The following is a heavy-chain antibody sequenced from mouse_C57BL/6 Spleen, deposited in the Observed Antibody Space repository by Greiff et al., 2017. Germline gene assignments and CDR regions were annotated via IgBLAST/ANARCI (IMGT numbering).Heavy chain of an antibody. V-gene: IGHV5-4*01. CDR1: GFTFSSYA. J-gene: IGHJ4*01. Sequence: EVQVVESGGGLVKPGGSLKLSCAASGFTFSSYAMSWVRQTPEKRLEWVATISDGGSYTSSTDNVKGRFTISRDNAKNNLYLQISHLKSEDTAMYDCARGVDGNYDYAMDDWGQGTTVTVSS. D-gene: IGHD2-1*01. CDR3: ARGVDGNYDYAMDD. CDR2: ISDGGSYT.